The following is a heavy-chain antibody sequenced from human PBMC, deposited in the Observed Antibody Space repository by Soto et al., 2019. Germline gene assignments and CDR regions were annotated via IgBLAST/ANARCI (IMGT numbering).Heavy chain of an antibody. D-gene: IGHD1-1*01. V-gene: IGHV3-30*18. CDR1: GFSFSSYG. Sequence: QVQLVESGGGVVQPGRSLRISCAASGFSFSSYGIHWVRQAPGKRLEWVAMISYDGTNDYYADSVKGRFTISRGNSKKAVYLQMNSLRAEDTAVSYCAKQKSTWNDHSDYWRQGTLVTVSS. J-gene: IGHJ4*02. CDR3: AKQKSTWNDHSDY. CDR2: ISYDGTND.